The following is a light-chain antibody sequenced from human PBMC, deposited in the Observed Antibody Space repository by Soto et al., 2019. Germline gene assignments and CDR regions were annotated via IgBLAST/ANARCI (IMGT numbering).Light chain of an antibody. J-gene: IGKJ1*01. Sequence: DILMTQSQATLSLSPGGRATLSCRASQSVSSNLAWYQQKPGQAPSLLIQRASTRATGIPARFSGSGSGTEFTLTIRSLQTEDCAVYFCQQYNNWPGTFGQGTKVEIK. CDR3: QQYNNWPGT. CDR1: QSVSSN. V-gene: IGKV3-15*01. CDR2: RAS.